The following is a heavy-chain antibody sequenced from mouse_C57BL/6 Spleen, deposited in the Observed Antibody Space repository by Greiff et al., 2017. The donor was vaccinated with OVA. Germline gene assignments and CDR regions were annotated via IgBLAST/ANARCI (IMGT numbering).Heavy chain of an antibody. CDR3: ARAEAMDY. Sequence: EVKLVESGGGLVNHKFALKLSCAASGFTFSDYGMHWVRQAPEKGLEWVAYISSGSSTIYYADTVKGRFTISRDNAKNTLFLQMTSLRSEDTAMYYCARAEAMDYWGQGTSVTVSS. CDR2: ISSGSSTI. J-gene: IGHJ4*01. CDR1: GFTFSDYG. V-gene: IGHV5-17*01.